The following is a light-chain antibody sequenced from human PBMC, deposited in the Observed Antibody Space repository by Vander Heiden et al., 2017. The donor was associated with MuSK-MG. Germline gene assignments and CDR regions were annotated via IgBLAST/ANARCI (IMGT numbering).Light chain of an antibody. Sequence: QSALIQPASVSGSPGQSLTISCTGTSSDVGGYNYVSWYQQHPDKAPKLMIYDVSNRPSGVSNRFSGSKSGNTASLTISGLQAEDEADYYCSSYTDSNIVVFGGGTKLTVL. CDR3: SSYTDSNIVV. CDR1: SSDVGGYNY. J-gene: IGLJ2*01. CDR2: DVS. V-gene: IGLV2-14*01.